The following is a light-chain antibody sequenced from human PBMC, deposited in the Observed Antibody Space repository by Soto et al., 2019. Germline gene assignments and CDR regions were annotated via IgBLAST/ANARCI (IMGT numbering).Light chain of an antibody. V-gene: IGKV3-11*01. J-gene: IGKJ1*01. CDR2: DAS. CDR3: HQRQSWPRT. CDR1: QSVDKY. Sequence: EIVMTQSPATLSLSPGERATLSCRASQSVDKYLVWYQQKPGQAPRLLIYDASNRAAGIPARFSASGSGTDFTLTISDVQPEDFALYYCHQRQSWPRTFGQGTKVDI.